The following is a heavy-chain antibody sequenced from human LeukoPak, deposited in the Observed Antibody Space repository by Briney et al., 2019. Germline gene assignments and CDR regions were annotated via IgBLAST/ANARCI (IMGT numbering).Heavy chain of an antibody. V-gene: IGHV4-59*08. Sequence: SETLSLTCTVSGGSTSSYYWSWLRQPPGKGLEWIGYIYYSGSTNYDPSLKSRVTISVDTSKNQFSLRLTSVTAADTAVYYCARRRYYDSSGYGNAMGVWGQGTTVTVSS. CDR3: ARRRYYDSSGYGNAMGV. CDR1: GGSTSSYY. CDR2: IYYSGST. D-gene: IGHD3-22*01. J-gene: IGHJ6*02.